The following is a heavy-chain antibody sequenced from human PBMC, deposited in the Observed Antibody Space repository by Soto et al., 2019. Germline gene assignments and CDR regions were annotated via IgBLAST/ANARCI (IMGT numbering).Heavy chain of an antibody. D-gene: IGHD2-8*02. Sequence: SETLSLTCTASSGSVRSGNYHWSWIRQPPGKGLEWIGHVYRSGATNYNPSLNSRATISLDTSKNHFTLTLFAATAADTATYYCAAQDNALVRNGGDFDYWGQGTLVTVSS. CDR3: AAQDNALVRNGGDFDY. V-gene: IGHV4-61*01. CDR2: VYRSGAT. J-gene: IGHJ4*02. CDR1: SGSVRSGNYH.